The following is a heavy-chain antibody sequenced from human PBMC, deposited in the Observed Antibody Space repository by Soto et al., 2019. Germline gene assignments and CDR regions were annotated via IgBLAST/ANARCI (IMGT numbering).Heavy chain of an antibody. V-gene: IGHV4-4*07. CDR1: GGSISNYY. CDR3: ARASVGPPGGGSWIMPFDY. Sequence: SETLSLTCTGSGGSISNYYWSWIRQPAGKGLEWIGRIYTGGSTNYNPSLKSRVTMSTDTSKNQFSLRLTSVTAADTAVYYCARASVGPPGGGSWIMPFDYWGQGALVTVSS. J-gene: IGHJ4*02. CDR2: IYTGGST. D-gene: IGHD2-15*01.